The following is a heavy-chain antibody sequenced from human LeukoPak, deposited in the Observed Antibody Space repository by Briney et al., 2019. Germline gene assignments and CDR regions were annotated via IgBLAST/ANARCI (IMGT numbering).Heavy chain of an antibody. D-gene: IGHD3-22*01. CDR3: ARGSTYYDSSGQVPFDY. CDR2: ISSSSSTI. J-gene: IGHJ4*02. CDR1: GYTFSTYS. Sequence: GGSLRLSCAASGYTFSTYSMNWVRQAPGKGLEWVSYISSSSSTIYYADSVKGRFTISRDNAKNSLYLQMNSLRAEDTAVYYCARGSTYYDSSGQVPFDYWGQGTLVTVSS. V-gene: IGHV3-48*01.